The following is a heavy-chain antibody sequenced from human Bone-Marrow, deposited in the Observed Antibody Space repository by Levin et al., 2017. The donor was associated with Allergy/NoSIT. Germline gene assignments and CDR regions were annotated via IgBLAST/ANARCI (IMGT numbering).Heavy chain of an antibody. J-gene: IGHJ3*01. CDR2: IDPGDSNV. D-gene: IGHD1-14*01. CDR3: TRRWVRIGTVINDGFEE. V-gene: IGHV5-10-1*01. Sequence: GESLKISCKASGYRFTQYWIAWVRQMPGKGLEWMGRIDPGDSNVKYSQSFQGHVTMSIDKSTSTSYLQWSSLEAAATAMYYCTRRWVRIGTVINDGFEEWGQGTMVTVSS. CDR1: GYRFTQYW.